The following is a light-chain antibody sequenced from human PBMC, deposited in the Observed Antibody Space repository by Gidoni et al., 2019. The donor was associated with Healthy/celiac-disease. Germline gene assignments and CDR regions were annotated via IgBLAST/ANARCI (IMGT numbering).Light chain of an antibody. CDR2: EAA. V-gene: IGKV3-11*01. CDR1: QSVSSY. Sequence: IVLTQSPPTLSLSPGARATLSCRASQSVSSYLAWYQQKPGQAPRLLNYEAANRATGIPARFSGSGSGTDFTLTISSLEPEDFAVYYCQQRSNWNTFGQGTKLEIK. J-gene: IGKJ2*01. CDR3: QQRSNWNT.